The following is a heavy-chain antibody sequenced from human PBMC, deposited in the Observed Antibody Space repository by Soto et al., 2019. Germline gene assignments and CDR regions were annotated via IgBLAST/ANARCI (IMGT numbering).Heavy chain of an antibody. CDR2: INPSGGST. CDR1: GYTFTSYY. D-gene: IGHD3-9*01. V-gene: IGHV1-46*01. CDR3: ARDNDDILTGYSLGAFDI. Sequence: ASVKVSYKASGYTFTSYYMHWVRQAPGQGLEWMGIINPSGGSTSYAQKFQGRVTMTRDTSTSTVYVELSSLRSEDTAVYYCARDNDDILTGYSLGAFDIWGQGTMVTVSS. J-gene: IGHJ3*02.